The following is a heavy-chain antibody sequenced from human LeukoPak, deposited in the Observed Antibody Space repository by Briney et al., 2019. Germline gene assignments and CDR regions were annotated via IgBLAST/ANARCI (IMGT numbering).Heavy chain of an antibody. J-gene: IGHJ5*02. CDR1: GFAFSSCA. CDR2: ISGSGGST. Sequence: PGGSLRLSCAASGFAFSSCAMSWVRQAPGKGLEWVSTISGSGGSTYHADSVKGRFTISRDNAKNSLYLQMNSLRAEDTAVYYCARGRLSGSSTSWFDPWGQGTLVTVSS. V-gene: IGHV3-23*01. CDR3: ARGRLSGSSTSWFDP. D-gene: IGHD2-2*01.